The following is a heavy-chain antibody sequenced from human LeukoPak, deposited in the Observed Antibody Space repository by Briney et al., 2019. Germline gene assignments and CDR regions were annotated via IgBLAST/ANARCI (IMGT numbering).Heavy chain of an antibody. CDR2: ISGSGSTI. D-gene: IGHD4-17*01. CDR1: GFTFSSYE. V-gene: IGHV3-48*03. J-gene: IGHJ4*02. CDR3: ATAPTEDGDGSSPGY. Sequence: PGGSLRLSCAASGFTFSSYEMSWVRQAPGKGLEWVSYISGSGSTIYYAGSVQGRFTISRDNAKNSLYLQMNSLRAEDTAVYYCATAPTEDGDGSSPGYWGQGTLVTVSS.